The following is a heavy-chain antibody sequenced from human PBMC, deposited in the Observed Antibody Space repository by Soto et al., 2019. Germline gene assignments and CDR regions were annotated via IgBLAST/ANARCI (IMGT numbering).Heavy chain of an antibody. CDR1: GGSISSYY. J-gene: IGHJ6*03. CDR3: ARGWYYYYYMDV. Sequence: SETLSLTCTVAGGSISSYYWIWIRQPPGKGLEWIGYIYYSGSTNYNPSLKSRVTISVDTSKNQFSLKLSSVTAADTAVYYCARGWYYYYYMDVWGKGTTVTVSS. CDR2: IYYSGST. V-gene: IGHV4-59*08.